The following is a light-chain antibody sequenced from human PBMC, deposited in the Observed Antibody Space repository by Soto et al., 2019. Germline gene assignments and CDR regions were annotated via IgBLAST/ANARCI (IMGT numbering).Light chain of an antibody. J-gene: IGLJ3*02. CDR1: SSDVGGYNY. V-gene: IGLV2-14*01. Sequence: QSALTQPASVSGSPGQSITISCTGTSSDVGGYNYVSWYQQHPGKAPKLMIYDVTNRPSGVSNRFSGSKSGNTASLTIPGLQAEDEADYYCSSYTSSSTPLVFGGGTKLTVL. CDR2: DVT. CDR3: SSYTSSSTPLV.